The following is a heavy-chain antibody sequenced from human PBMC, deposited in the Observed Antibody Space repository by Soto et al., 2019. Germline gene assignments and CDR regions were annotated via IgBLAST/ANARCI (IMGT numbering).Heavy chain of an antibody. CDR3: ARGVSLSGINYVDV. CDR1: GGSISSSRYY. CDR2: IYQSGNT. D-gene: IGHD3-10*01. Sequence: QLQLQESGPGLVKPSETLSLTCTVSGGSISSSRYYWGWIRRPPGKGLEWMGSIYQSGNTYSTPSLKSRLTISMDTSKSQFSLKLSSVTAADTAVYFCARGVSLSGINYVDVWGQGSTVTVS. V-gene: IGHV4-39*01. J-gene: IGHJ6*02.